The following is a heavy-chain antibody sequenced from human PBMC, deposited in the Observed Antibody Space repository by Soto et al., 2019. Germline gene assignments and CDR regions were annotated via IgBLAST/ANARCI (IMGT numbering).Heavy chain of an antibody. CDR3: ARIAVACPDYYYYGMDV. CDR2: IIPIFGTT. Sequence: QVQLVQSGAEVKKPGSSVKVSCKASGGTFSRYAISWVRQAPGQGREWMGGIIPIFGTTNYAQKFQDRVTITADESTSTVYMELSSLKSEDTAVYYCARIAVACPDYYYYGMDVWGQGTTVTVSS. J-gene: IGHJ6*02. V-gene: IGHV1-69*01. CDR1: GGTFSRYA. D-gene: IGHD6-19*01.